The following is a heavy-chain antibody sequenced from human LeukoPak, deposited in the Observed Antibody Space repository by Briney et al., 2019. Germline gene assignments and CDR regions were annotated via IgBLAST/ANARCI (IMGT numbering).Heavy chain of an antibody. CDR2: ISAYNGDT. CDR3: GRFFGVNNYQYNGVDV. V-gene: IGHV1-18*01. Sequence: ASVKVSCKASGYTFITYGISWVRQAPGQGLHLMGWISAYNGDTKYAQRLQGRVTMTTDTATSTAYMELRSLRSDDTAVYYCGRFFGVNNYQYNGVDVWGQGTTVTVSS. J-gene: IGHJ6*02. D-gene: IGHD3-3*01. CDR1: GYTFITYG.